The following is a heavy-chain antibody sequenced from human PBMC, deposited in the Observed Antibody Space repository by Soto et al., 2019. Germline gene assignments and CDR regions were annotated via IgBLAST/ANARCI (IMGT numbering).Heavy chain of an antibody. CDR2: IYYSGST. J-gene: IGHJ6*02. CDR1: GGSISSSSYS. V-gene: IGHV4-39*01. CDR3: GRQPGHCGSTTCFGYYSVDV. D-gene: IGHD2-2*01. Sequence: QLQLQESGPRLVKPSETLSLTCSVSGGSISSSSYSWGWIRQPPGKGLEWSGTIYYSGSTHYNPSPEGRVAISADTPNNQLSLRLSSVTAADTAVYYCGRQPGHCGSTTCFGYYSVDVWGQGTTVTVS.